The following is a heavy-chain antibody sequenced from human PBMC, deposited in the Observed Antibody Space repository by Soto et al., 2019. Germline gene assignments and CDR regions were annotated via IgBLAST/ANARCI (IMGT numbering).Heavy chain of an antibody. V-gene: IGHV3-21*01. J-gene: IGHJ4*02. Sequence: PGGSLRLSCVASGFTFSDNSMNWVRQAPGKGLEWVASISGRSDFIFYADSVQGRFTISRQNSRNSLFLQMNSLRVEDTANYFCARDLQVQAPCTSCSPIDSWGRGTLVTVSS. CDR1: GFTFSDNS. CDR2: ISGRSDFI. CDR3: ARDLQVQAPCTSCSPIDS. D-gene: IGHD2-2*01.